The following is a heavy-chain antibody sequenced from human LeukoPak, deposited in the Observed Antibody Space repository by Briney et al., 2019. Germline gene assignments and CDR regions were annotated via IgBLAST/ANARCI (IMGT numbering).Heavy chain of an antibody. J-gene: IGHJ4*02. CDR1: GFTFSSYG. V-gene: IGHV3-30*18. CDR3: AKVKLQLRRGSGYFDY. D-gene: IGHD5-18*01. CDR2: ISHDGSNK. Sequence: GGSLRLSCAASGFTFSSYGMHWVRQAPGKGLEWVAVISHDGSNKYYADSVKGRFTISRDNSKNTLYLQMNSLRAEDTAVYYCAKVKLQLRRGSGYFDYWGQGTLVTVSS.